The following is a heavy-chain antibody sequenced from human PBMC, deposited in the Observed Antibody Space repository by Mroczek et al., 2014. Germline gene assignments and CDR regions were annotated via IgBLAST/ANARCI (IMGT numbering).Heavy chain of an antibody. CDR2: IYTSGST. J-gene: IGHJ2*01. D-gene: IGHD2-2*01. V-gene: IGHV4-61*02. Sequence: QVQLQQWGPGLVKPSQTLSLTCTVSGGSISSGSYYWSWIRQPAGKGLEWIGRIYTSGSTNYNPSLKSRVTMSVDTSKNQFSLKLSSVTAADTAVYYCAREIVIVPAVPTGMNWYFDLVGPWPPWSLS. CDR3: AREIVIVPAVPTGMNWYFDL. CDR1: GGSISSGSYY.